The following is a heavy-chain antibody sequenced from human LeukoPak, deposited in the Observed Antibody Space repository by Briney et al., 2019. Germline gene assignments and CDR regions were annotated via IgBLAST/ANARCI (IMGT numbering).Heavy chain of an antibody. J-gene: IGHJ4*02. D-gene: IGHD3-10*01. CDR3: ARDRDYGSGSYLY. Sequence: GGSLRLSCAAAGFTFSTYTMHWVRQAPGKGLEYVSAISSNGDSTYYANSVKGRFTISRDNAKNSLYLQMNSLRAEDTAVYYCARDRDYGSGSYLYWGQGTLVTVSS. CDR1: GFTFSTYT. CDR2: ISSNGDST. V-gene: IGHV3-64*01.